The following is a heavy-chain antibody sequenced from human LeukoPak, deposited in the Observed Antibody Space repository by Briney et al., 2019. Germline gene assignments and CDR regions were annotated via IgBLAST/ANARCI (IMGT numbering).Heavy chain of an antibody. Sequence: GGSLRLSCAASGFTVSSNYMNWVRQAPGKGLEWVSVIYGGGNIYYADSVKGRFTISKDNSKNTLYLQMNSLRAEDTAVYYCARGAGYNYPYYFDYWGQGTLVTVSS. V-gene: IGHV3-53*01. D-gene: IGHD5-24*01. J-gene: IGHJ4*02. CDR1: GFTVSSNY. CDR2: IYGGGNI. CDR3: ARGAGYNYPYYFDY.